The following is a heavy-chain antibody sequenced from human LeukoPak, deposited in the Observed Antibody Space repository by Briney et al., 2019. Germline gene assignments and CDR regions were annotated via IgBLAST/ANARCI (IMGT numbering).Heavy chain of an antibody. D-gene: IGHD6-13*01. Sequence: PSETLSLTCTVSGGSIKSHYWSWIRQTPVKGLEWIGCIYESGSTYHNPSLKSRVTISVDMSKNQFSLKVSSVTAADTAVYYCARGGSSWSYAMDVWGQGTTVTVSS. CDR1: GGSIKSHY. V-gene: IGHV4-59*11. J-gene: IGHJ6*02. CDR3: ARGGSSWSYAMDV. CDR2: IYESGST.